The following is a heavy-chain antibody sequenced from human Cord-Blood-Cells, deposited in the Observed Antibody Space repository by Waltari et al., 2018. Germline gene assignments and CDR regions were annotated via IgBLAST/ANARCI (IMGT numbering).Heavy chain of an antibody. J-gene: IGHJ4*02. CDR3: ARDGVLLWFGELFDY. D-gene: IGHD3-10*01. Sequence: EVQLVESGGGLVQPGGSLRLSCAASGFHFSSYEMNWVRQAPGKGLEWVSYISSSGSTIYYADSVKGRFTISRDNAKNSLYLQMNSLRAEDTAVYYCARDGVLLWFGELFDYWGQGTLVTVSS. CDR2: ISSSGSTI. CDR1: GFHFSSYE. V-gene: IGHV3-48*03.